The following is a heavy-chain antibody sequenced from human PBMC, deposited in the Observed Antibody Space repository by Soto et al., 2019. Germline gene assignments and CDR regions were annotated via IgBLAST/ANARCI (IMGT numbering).Heavy chain of an antibody. J-gene: IGHJ6*02. D-gene: IGHD5-12*01. CDR3: ARGEMATIVNYGMDV. CDR2: IIPIFGTA. CDR1: GGTFSSYA. Sequence: QVQLVQSGAEVKKPGSSVKVSCKASGGTFSSYAISWVRQAPGQGLEWMGGIIPIFGTANYAQKFQGRVTITADECTSQAYMGRSSLRSEDTGVDYCARGEMATIVNYGMDVWGQGTTVTVSS. V-gene: IGHV1-69*12.